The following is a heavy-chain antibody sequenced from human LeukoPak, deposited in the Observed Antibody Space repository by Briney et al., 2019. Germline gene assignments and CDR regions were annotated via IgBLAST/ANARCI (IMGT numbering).Heavy chain of an antibody. V-gene: IGHV3-11*06. CDR1: GFTFSDYY. CDR3: ARVMIGTVNWFDP. J-gene: IGHJ5*02. Sequence: GGSLRLSCVASGFTFSDYYMSWIRQAPGKGLECVSYISSSSTYSSYADSVKGRFTISRDNAKNSLYLQMNSLRAEDTAVYYCARVMIGTVNWFDPWGQGTLVTVSS. D-gene: IGHD3-22*01. CDR2: ISSSSTYS.